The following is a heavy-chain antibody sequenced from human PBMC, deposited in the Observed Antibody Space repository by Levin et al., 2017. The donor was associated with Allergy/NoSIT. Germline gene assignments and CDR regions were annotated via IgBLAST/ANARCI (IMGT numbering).Heavy chain of an antibody. CDR1: GFTFSSYA. V-gene: IGHV3-23*01. CDR2: ISGSGGST. CDR3: AKVGHRAYYYYYMDV. Sequence: GGSLRLSCAASGFTFSSYAMSWVRQAPGKGLEWVSAISGSGGSTYYADSVKGRFTISRDNSKNTLYLQMNSLRAEDTAVYYCAKVGHRAYYYYYMDVWGKGTTVTVSS. D-gene: IGHD2-21*01. J-gene: IGHJ6*03.